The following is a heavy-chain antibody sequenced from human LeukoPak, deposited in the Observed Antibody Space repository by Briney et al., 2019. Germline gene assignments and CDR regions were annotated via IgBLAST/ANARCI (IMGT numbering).Heavy chain of an antibody. J-gene: IGHJ5*02. CDR3: ARGSISIAAAGTVGFDP. CDR2: ISAYNGNT. Sequence: GASVKVSCKASGYTFTSYGISWVRQAPGQGLEWMGWISAYNGNTNYAQKLQGRVTMTRDTSTSTVYMELSSLRSEDTAVYYCARGSISIAAAGTVGFDPWGQGTLVTVSS. D-gene: IGHD6-13*01. CDR1: GYTFTSYG. V-gene: IGHV1-18*01.